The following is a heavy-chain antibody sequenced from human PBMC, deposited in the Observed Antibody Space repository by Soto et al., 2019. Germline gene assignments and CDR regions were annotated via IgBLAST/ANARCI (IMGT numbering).Heavy chain of an antibody. CDR2: ISYSGST. V-gene: IGHV4-59*08. Sequence: SETLSLTCTVSGGSISSYYWSWIRQPPGKGLEWIGHISYSGSTKYNPSLKSRVTISVDTSKNQFSLRLSSVTAADTAVYYCSRWYSDYENWFDPWGQGTLVTVSS. J-gene: IGHJ5*02. CDR1: GGSISSYY. D-gene: IGHD4-17*01. CDR3: SRWYSDYENWFDP.